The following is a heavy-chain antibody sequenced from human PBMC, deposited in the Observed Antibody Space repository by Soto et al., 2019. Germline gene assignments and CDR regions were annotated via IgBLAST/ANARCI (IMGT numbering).Heavy chain of an antibody. CDR1: GGSISSYY. D-gene: IGHD4-17*01. V-gene: IGHV4-4*07. CDR2: IYTSGST. Sequence: ETLSLTCTVSGGSISSYYWSWIRQPAGKGLEWIGRIYTSGSTNYNPSLKSRVTMSVDTSKNQFSLKLSSVTAADTAVYYCAVTTVTTIFRGGGMDVWGQGTTVTVSS. J-gene: IGHJ6*02. CDR3: AVTTVTTIFRGGGMDV.